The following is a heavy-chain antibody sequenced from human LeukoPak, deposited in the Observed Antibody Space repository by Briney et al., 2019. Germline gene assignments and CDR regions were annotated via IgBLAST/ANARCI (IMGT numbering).Heavy chain of an antibody. CDR2: MNPNSGNT. V-gene: IGHV1-8*01. J-gene: IGHJ4*02. CDR3: ARGIDGGISGGLYYFDY. Sequence: ASVKVSCNASGYTFTSYDINWVRQATGQGLEWMGWMNPNSGNTGYAQKFQGRVTMTRNTSISTAYMELSSLRPEDTAVYYCARGIDGGISGGLYYFDYWGQGTLVTVSS. D-gene: IGHD4-23*01. CDR1: GYTFTSYD.